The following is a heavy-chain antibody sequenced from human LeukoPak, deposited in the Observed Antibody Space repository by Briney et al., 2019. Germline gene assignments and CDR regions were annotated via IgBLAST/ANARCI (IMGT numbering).Heavy chain of an antibody. V-gene: IGHV3-33*01. D-gene: IGHD2-2*01. Sequence: GGSLRLSCAASGFTFSSYGMHWVRQAPGKGLEWVAVIWYDGSNKYYVDSVKGRFTISRDNSKNTLYLQMNSLRAEDTAVYYCARDVCSTSCYYYGMDVWGQGTTVTVSS. CDR3: ARDVCSTSCYYYGMDV. J-gene: IGHJ6*02. CDR1: GFTFSSYG. CDR2: IWYDGSNK.